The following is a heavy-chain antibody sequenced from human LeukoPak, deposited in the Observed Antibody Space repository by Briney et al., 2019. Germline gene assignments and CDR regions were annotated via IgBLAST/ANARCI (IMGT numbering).Heavy chain of an antibody. CDR2: ISGSGGST. CDR1: GFTFSSYA. CDR3: AKDLVRWSSSGSPFDY. V-gene: IGHV3-23*01. D-gene: IGHD6-19*01. Sequence: GGSLRLSCAASGFTFSSYAMGWVRQAPGKGLEWVSAISGSGGSTYYADSVKGRFTISRDNSKNTLYLQMNSLRAEDTAVYYCAKDLVRWSSSGSPFDYWGQGTLVTVSS. J-gene: IGHJ4*02.